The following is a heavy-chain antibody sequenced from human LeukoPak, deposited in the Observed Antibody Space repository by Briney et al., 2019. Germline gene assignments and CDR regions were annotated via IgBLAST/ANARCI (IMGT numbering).Heavy chain of an antibody. V-gene: IGHV4-59*08. D-gene: IGHD4-23*01. CDR2: IYYNGGT. Sequence: SETLSLTCTVSGGSISGYYWSWIRQPPGKGLEWIGYIYYNGGTNSNPPLKSRVTISVDTSKNQLSLRLRSVTAADTAVYYCARRDYNGNLDYWGQGTLVTVSS. CDR1: GGSISGYY. J-gene: IGHJ4*02. CDR3: ARRDYNGNLDY.